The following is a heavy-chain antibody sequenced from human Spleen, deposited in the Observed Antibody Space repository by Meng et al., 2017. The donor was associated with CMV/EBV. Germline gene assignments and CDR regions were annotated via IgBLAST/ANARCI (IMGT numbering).Heavy chain of an antibody. J-gene: IGHJ4*02. CDR2: ISSGSSHI. CDR1: GFTFSRYT. V-gene: IGHV3-21*06. Sequence: LSLTCAASGFTFSRYTLNWVRQAPGKGLEWVSSISSGSSHIFYADSVKGRFTISRDNGQNSLYLQMKYLRAEDTAVYYCARGGGYFDYWGQGTLVTVSS. CDR3: ARGGGYFDY. D-gene: IGHD2-15*01.